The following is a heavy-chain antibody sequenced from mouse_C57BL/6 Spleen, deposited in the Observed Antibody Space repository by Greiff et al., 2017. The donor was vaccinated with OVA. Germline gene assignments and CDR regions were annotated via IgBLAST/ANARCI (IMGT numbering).Heavy chain of an antibody. Sequence: EVQLQESGGGLAQPGGSLKLSCAASGFTFSDYYMYWVRQTPEKRLEWVAYISNGGGSTYYPDTVKGRFTISRDNAKNTLYLQMSRLKSEDTAMYYCASRIYYYGSSPYYAMDYWGQGTSVTVSS. V-gene: IGHV5-12*01. CDR1: GFTFSDYY. D-gene: IGHD1-1*01. CDR3: ASRIYYYGSSPYYAMDY. J-gene: IGHJ4*01. CDR2: ISNGGGST.